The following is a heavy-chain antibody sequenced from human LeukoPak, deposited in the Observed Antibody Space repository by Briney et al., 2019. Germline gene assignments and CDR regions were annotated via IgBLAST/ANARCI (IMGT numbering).Heavy chain of an antibody. Sequence: SEALSLTCTVSGDSVSIYYWSWIRQPPGKGREWIGYIYYRGNTNYNPSIKSRVTMAVDTSKNQFSLKVSSVTAADTAVYYCARAGNNWSFDYWGQGTLVTVSS. D-gene: IGHD1-1*01. J-gene: IGHJ4*02. CDR1: GDSVSIYY. V-gene: IGHV4-59*02. CDR2: IYYRGNT. CDR3: ARAGNNWSFDY.